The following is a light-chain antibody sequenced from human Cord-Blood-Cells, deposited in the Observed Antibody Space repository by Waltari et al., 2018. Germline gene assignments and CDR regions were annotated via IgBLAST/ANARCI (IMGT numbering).Light chain of an antibody. J-gene: IGLJ1*01. V-gene: IGLV2-23*01. CDR2: EGS. CDR3: CSYAGSFYV. CDR1: SSDVGSYNL. Sequence: QSALTQPASVSGSPGQSITISCTGTSSDVGSYNLVSWYQQHPGKAPKPMIYEGSKRPSGVSNRFSGSKSGNTASLTISGLQAEDEADYYCCSYAGSFYVFGTGTKVTVL.